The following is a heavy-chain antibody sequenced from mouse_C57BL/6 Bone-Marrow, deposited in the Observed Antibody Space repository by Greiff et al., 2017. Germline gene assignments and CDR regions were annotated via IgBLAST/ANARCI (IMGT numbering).Heavy chain of an antibody. CDR3: ARSGDYDYEENAMDY. V-gene: IGHV1-82*01. D-gene: IGHD2-4*01. Sequence: VQLQQSGPELVKPGASVKISCKASGYAFSSSWMNWVKQRPGKGLEWIGRIYPGDGDTNYNGKFKGKATLTADKSSSTAYMQLSSLTSEDSAVYFCARSGDYDYEENAMDYWGQGTSVTVSS. J-gene: IGHJ4*01. CDR1: GYAFSSSW. CDR2: IYPGDGDT.